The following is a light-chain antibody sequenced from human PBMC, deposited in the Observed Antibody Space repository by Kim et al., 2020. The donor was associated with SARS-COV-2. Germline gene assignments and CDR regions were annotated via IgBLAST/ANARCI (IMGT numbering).Light chain of an antibody. CDR3: QQYNKWPLT. CDR2: GAS. Sequence: EIQMTQSPASLSASVGDKVTLSCRASQGISNYLAWYQQKPGQAPNLLIYGASTLATGIPSRFSGSGSGTEFTLTISSLQSEDVAVYYCQQYNKWPLTFGPGTKVVIK. J-gene: IGKJ3*01. CDR1: QGISNY. V-gene: IGKV3-15*01.